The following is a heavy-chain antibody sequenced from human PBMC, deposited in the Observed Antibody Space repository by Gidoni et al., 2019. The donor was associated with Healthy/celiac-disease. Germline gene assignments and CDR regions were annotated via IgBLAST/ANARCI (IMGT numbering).Heavy chain of an antibody. CDR3: AREVPYCSSTSCYWAPDY. V-gene: IGHV1-18*01. J-gene: IGHJ4*02. CDR2: ISAYNGNT. CDR1: GYTFTSYG. Sequence: QVQLVQSGAEVKKPGASVKVSCKASGYTFTSYGISWVRQAPGQVLEWMGWISAYNGNTNYAQKLQGRVTMTTDTSTSTAYMELRSLRSDDTAVYYCAREVPYCSSTSCYWAPDYWGQGTLVTVSS. D-gene: IGHD2-2*01.